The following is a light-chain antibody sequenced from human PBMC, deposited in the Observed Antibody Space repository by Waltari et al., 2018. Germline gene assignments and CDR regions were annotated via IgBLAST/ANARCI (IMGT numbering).Light chain of an antibody. CDR1: DSNIGTNT. J-gene: IGLJ2*01. CDR3: AAWDDILNGVL. Sequence: QSVLTQSPSASATPGQRVSISCSGSDSNIGTNTVSWYQHIPGTAPKLLIYSNYQRPSGVPDRFSGSKSGTSASLAINGLQSEDEADYYCAAWDDILNGVLFGGGTKLTVL. V-gene: IGLV1-44*01. CDR2: SNY.